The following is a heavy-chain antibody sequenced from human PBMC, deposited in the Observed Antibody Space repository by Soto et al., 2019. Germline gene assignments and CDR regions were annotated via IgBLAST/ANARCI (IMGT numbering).Heavy chain of an antibody. CDR1: GGSISSSSYY. J-gene: IGHJ4*02. Sequence: SETLSLTCTVSGGSISSSSYYWSWIRQPPGKGLEWIGYIYFRGTTNYNPSLKSRVTMSADTSKNQFSLKLSSVTAADTAVYYCARGMINFDYWGQGTLVTVSS. CDR3: ARGMINFDY. V-gene: IGHV4-61*01. CDR2: IYFRGTT. D-gene: IGHD3-16*01.